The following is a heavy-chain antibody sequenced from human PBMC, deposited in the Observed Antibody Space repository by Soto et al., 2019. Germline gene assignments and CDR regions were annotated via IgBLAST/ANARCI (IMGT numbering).Heavy chain of an antibody. V-gene: IGHV3-9*01. D-gene: IGHD3-9*01. CDR2: SSWNSGSR. Sequence: EVLLVESGGGLVEPGRSLRLSCAASGFTFDDYAMHWVRQAPGKGLEWVSGSSWNSGSRGCADSVKGRFTISRDNAKKSLYLQMNGLRPEDTALYYCARDMGNFYSRPRDAFDIWVQGTIVTVSS. CDR1: GFTFDDYA. CDR3: ARDMGNFYSRPRDAFDI. J-gene: IGHJ3*02.